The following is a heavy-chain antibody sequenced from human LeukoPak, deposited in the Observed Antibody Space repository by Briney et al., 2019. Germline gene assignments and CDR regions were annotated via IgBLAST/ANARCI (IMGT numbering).Heavy chain of an antibody. D-gene: IGHD2-2*02. CDR1: GFTFSSYA. CDR3: AKGEVPAAIRRGIGAFDY. V-gene: IGHV3-23*01. Sequence: GGSLRLSCAASGFTFSSYAMSWVRQAPGKGLEWVSAISGSGGSTYYADSVKGRFTISRDNSKNTLYLQMNSLRAEDTAVYYCAKGEVPAAIRRGIGAFDYWGQGTLVTVSS. CDR2: ISGSGGST. J-gene: IGHJ4*02.